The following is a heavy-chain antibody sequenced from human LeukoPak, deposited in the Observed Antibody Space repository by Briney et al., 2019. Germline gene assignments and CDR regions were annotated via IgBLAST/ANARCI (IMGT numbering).Heavy chain of an antibody. CDR3: ARPVVVAATGL. J-gene: IGHJ4*02. Sequence: GRSLRLSCAASGFTFSNYGMHWVRQAPGKGLEWVAVIWYDGSHKYYADSVKGRFTISRDNSKNTLYLQMNSLRAEDTAVYYCARPVVVAATGLWGQGTLVTVSS. D-gene: IGHD2-15*01. CDR2: IWYDGSHK. CDR1: GFTFSNYG. V-gene: IGHV3-33*01.